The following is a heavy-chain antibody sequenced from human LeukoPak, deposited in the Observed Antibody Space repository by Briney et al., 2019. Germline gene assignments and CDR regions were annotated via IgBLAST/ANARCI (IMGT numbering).Heavy chain of an antibody. Sequence: ASVKVSCKASGYTFTSYDIHWVRQATGQGLEWMGRVNPNKGDTDYAQKFQGRLTMTRDTSINTAYMEPSSLRSEDTALYYFVRSFPRYIPVGWTGGGSWGQGTLVTVSS. J-gene: IGHJ5*02. CDR1: GYTFTSYD. CDR3: VRSFPRYIPVGWTGGGS. CDR2: VNPNKGDT. D-gene: IGHD3-16*01. V-gene: IGHV1-8*01.